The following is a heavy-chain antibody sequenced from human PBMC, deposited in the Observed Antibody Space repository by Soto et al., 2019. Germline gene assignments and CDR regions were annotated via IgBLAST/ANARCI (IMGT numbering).Heavy chain of an antibody. CDR3: ASDYGDYYDY. CDR2: IIPILGIA. J-gene: IGHJ4*02. Sequence: ASVKVSCKGSGVTFSSYTISWVRQAPGQGLEWMGRIIPILGIANYAQKFQGRVTITADKSTSTAYMELSSLRSEDTAVYYCASDYGDYYDYWGQGTLVTVSS. D-gene: IGHD4-17*01. CDR1: GVTFSSYT. V-gene: IGHV1-69*02.